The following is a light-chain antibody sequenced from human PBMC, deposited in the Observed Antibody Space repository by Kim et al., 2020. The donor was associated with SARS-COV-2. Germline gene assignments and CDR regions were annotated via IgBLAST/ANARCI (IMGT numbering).Light chain of an antibody. CDR1: QSISTY. CDR2: TAS. J-gene: IGKJ4*01. Sequence: DIQMTQSPSSLSASVGDRVTITCRASQSISTYLNWYQQKPGKAPKLLIYTASNLQSGVPSRFSGSGSGTDFILTIRSLQPEDFGSYYCQETYSTPLTFGGGTKVDIK. V-gene: IGKV1-39*01. CDR3: QETYSTPLT.